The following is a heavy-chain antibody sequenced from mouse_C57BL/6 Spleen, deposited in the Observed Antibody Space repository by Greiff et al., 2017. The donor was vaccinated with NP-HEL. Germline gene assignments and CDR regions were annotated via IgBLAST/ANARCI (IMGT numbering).Heavy chain of an antibody. CDR3: ARWRQLRAMDY. V-gene: IGHV1-50*01. Sequence: QVQLQQPGAELVKPGASVKLSCKASGYTFTSYWMQWVKQRPGQGLEWIGEIDPSDSYTTYNQKFKGKATLTVDPSSSTAYIQHSSLTSEDSAVYYCARWRQLRAMDYWGQGTSVTVSS. J-gene: IGHJ4*01. CDR2: IDPSDSYT. D-gene: IGHD3-2*02. CDR1: GYTFTSYW.